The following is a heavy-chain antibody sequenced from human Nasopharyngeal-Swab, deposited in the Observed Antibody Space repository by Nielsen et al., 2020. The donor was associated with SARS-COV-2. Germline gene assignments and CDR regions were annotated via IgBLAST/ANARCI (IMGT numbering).Heavy chain of an antibody. CDR1: GFTVSSNY. J-gene: IGHJ3*02. CDR3: ARGGSYEYDAFDI. CDR2: IYSGGST. D-gene: IGHD3-16*01. Sequence: GGSLRLSCAASGFTVSSNYMSWVRQAPGKGLEWVSVIYSGGSTYYADSVKGRFTISRDNSKNTLYLQMNSLRAEDTAVYYCARGGSYEYDAFDIWGQGTMATVSS. V-gene: IGHV3-66*02.